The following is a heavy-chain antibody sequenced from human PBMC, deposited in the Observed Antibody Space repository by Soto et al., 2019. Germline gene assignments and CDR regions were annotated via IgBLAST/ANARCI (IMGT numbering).Heavy chain of an antibody. CDR1: GFTFRSYS. D-gene: IGHD1-26*01. CDR2: ISSSSSTI. V-gene: IGHV3-48*02. CDR3: AREGGNLNWFDP. J-gene: IGHJ5*02. Sequence: EVQLVESGGGLVQPGGSLRLSCAASGFTFRSYSMKWVRQAPEKGLEWVSYISSSSSTIYYADSVKGRFTISRDNAKNSLYLQMNSLRDEDTAVYYCAREGGNLNWFDPWGQGTLVTVSS.